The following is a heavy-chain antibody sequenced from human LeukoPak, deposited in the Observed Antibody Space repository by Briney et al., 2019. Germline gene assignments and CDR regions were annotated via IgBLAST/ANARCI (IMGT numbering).Heavy chain of an antibody. CDR3: ARQRSSYYFDS. V-gene: IGHV3-11*01. Sequence: GGSLRLSCAVSGFTFSDHYVSWIRQAPGKGLDWLSYISPSGITTKYADSVKGRFTVSRDNAKNSVFLQLNNLRVDDTAVYFCARQRSSYYFDSWGQGTLVTVSS. J-gene: IGHJ4*02. CDR1: GFTFSDHY. D-gene: IGHD6-19*01. CDR2: ISPSGITT.